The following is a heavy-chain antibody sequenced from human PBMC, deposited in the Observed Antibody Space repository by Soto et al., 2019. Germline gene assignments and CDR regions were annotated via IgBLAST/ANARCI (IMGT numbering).Heavy chain of an antibody. CDR1: GYRFTSYW. D-gene: IGHD3-10*01. CDR3: ARPYGSGSLYFDY. J-gene: IGHJ4*02. V-gene: IGHV5-51*01. CDR2: IYPGDSDT. Sequence: PGESLKISCQGSGYRFTSYWIGWVRQMPGKGLESMGIIYPGDSDTRYSPSFQGQVTISADKSISTAYLQWSSLKASDTAMYYCARPYGSGSLYFDYWGQGTLVTVSS.